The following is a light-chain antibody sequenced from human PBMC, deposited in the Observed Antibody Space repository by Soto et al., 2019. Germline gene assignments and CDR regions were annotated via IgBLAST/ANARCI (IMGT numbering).Light chain of an antibody. CDR2: AAS. J-gene: IGKJ2*01. CDR1: QSISYY. CDR3: QQSYSTPQVT. Sequence: DIQMTQSPSSLYASVEDRVTITCRASQSISYYLNWYQQKPGKAPKLLIYAASSLQSGVPSRFSGSGSGTDFTLTISSLQPGDFATYYCQQSYSTPQVTFGQGTKVDIK. V-gene: IGKV1-39*01.